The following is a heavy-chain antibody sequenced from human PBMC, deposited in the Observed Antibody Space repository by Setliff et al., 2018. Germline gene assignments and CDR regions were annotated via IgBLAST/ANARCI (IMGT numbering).Heavy chain of an antibody. J-gene: IGHJ6*03. CDR3: ARDRSTVIRGVTSFFYYYMDV. V-gene: IGHV4-59*11. Sequence: SETLSLTCTVSGGSIGPHYWSWIRQAPGKGLEWIGHIFYSDTAKYNPSLGSRAAISVDSSKNQFSLKLRSVTAADTAVYYCARDRSTVIRGVTSFFYYYMDVWGGGTAVT. CDR2: IFYSDTA. D-gene: IGHD3-10*01. CDR1: GGSIGPHY.